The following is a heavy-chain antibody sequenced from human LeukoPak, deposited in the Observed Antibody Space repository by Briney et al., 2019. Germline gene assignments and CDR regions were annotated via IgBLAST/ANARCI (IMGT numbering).Heavy chain of an antibody. Sequence: GRSLRLSCAASGFTFSNYAMHWVRQAPGKGLEWVAVISYDGSNKYYADSVKGRFTISRDNSKNTLYLQMSSLRAEDTAVYYCARSLATSYYYMDVWGKGTTVTASS. D-gene: IGHD5-12*01. CDR1: GFTFSNYA. CDR2: ISYDGSNK. V-gene: IGHV3-30*04. J-gene: IGHJ6*03. CDR3: ARSLATSYYYMDV.